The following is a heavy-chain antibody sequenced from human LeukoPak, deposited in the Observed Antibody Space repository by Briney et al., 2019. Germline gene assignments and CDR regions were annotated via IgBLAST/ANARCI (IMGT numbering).Heavy chain of an antibody. CDR1: GGTFSSYA. CDR2: IIPILGIA. CDR3: ARDVDTSNPYYYYGMDV. V-gene: IGHV1-69*04. J-gene: IGHJ6*02. Sequence: GASVKVSCKASGGTFSSYAISWVRQAPGQGLEWMGRIIPILGIANYAQKFQGRVTITVDKSTSTAYMELSSLRSEDTAVYYCARDVDTSNPYYYYGMDVWGQGTTVTVSS. D-gene: IGHD5-18*01.